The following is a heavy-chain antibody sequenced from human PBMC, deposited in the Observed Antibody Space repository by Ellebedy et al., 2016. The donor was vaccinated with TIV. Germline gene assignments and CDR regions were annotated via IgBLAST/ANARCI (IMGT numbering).Heavy chain of an antibody. V-gene: IGHV3-30-3*01. CDR3: ARVGYSSSSD. Sequence: GGSLRLXXAASGFTFSSYAMHWVRQAPGKGLEWVAVISYDGSNKYYADSVKGRFTISRDNSKNTLYLQMNSLRAEDTAVYYCARVGYSSSSDWGQGTLVTVSS. CDR2: ISYDGSNK. J-gene: IGHJ4*02. D-gene: IGHD6-6*01. CDR1: GFTFSSYA.